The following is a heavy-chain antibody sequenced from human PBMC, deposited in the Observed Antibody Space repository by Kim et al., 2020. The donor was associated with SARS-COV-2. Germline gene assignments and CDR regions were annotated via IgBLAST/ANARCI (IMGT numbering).Heavy chain of an antibody. D-gene: IGHD5-18*01. Sequence: AASLKGRFTISRDNFKTTLFLQMNSLGAEDTAAYYCARSIGYNYGYYFDFWGQGTLVTVSS. V-gene: IGHV3-23*01. J-gene: IGHJ4*02. CDR3: ARSIGYNYGYYFDF.